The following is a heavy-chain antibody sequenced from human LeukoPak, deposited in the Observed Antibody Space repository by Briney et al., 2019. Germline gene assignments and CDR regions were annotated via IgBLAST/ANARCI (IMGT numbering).Heavy chain of an antibody. J-gene: IGHJ3*02. Sequence: GASVKVSCKVSGYTLTELSMHWVRQAPGKGLEWMGGFDPEDGETIYAQKFQGRVTMTEDTSTDTAYMELSSLRSEDTAVYYCATDINGDYDFLSASDIWGQGTMVTVSS. CDR1: GYTLTELS. CDR2: FDPEDGET. D-gene: IGHD4-17*01. CDR3: ATDINGDYDFLSASDI. V-gene: IGHV1-24*01.